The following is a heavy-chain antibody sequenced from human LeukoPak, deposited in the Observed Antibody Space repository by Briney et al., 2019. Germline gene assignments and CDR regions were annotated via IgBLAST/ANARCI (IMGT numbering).Heavy chain of an antibody. CDR3: ARGGYDYVWGSYRWEDYFDY. CDR1: GGSISSYY. D-gene: IGHD3-16*02. V-gene: IGHV4-4*07. CDR2: IYTSGST. J-gene: IGHJ4*02. Sequence: PSETLSLTCTVSGGSISSYYWSWIRQPAGKGLEWIGRIYTSGSTNYNPSLKSRVTMSVDTSKNQFSLKLSSVTAADTAVYYCARGGYDYVWGSYRWEDYFDYWGQGTLVTVSS.